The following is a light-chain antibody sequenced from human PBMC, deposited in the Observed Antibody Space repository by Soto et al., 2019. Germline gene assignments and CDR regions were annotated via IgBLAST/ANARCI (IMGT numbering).Light chain of an antibody. CDR2: GAS. Sequence: EIVLTQSPGTLSLSPVERATLSCRASQSVSSSYLAWYQQKPGQAPRLLIYGASSRATGIPDRFSGSGAGTDLTITINRPEPEDCATDHCEQQHNWPTCGEGTRLEIK. V-gene: IGKV3D-20*02. J-gene: IGKJ5*01. CDR1: QSVSSSY. CDR3: EQQHNWPT.